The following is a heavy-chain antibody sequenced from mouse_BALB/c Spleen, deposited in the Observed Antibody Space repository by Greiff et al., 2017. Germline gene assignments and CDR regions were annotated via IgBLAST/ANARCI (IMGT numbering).Heavy chain of an antibody. CDR2: ILPGSGST. J-gene: IGHJ2*01. CDR3: ARGGNWDYFDY. Sequence: QVQLQQSGAELMKPGASVKISCKATGYTFSSYWIEWVKQRPGHGLEWIGEILPGSGSTNYNEKFKGKATFTADTSSNTAYMQLSSLTSEDSAVYYCARGGNWDYFDYWGQGTTLTVAS. D-gene: IGHD4-1*02. CDR1: GYTFSSYW. V-gene: IGHV1-9*01.